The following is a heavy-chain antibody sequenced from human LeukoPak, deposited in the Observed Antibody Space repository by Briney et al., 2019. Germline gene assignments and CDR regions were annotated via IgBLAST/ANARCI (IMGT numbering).Heavy chain of an antibody. CDR2: ISYDGSNE. CDR3: ARDHRQVVLENWFDS. Sequence: PGGSLRLSCAASGFTFSAYPMHWVRQAPGKGLEWVAVISYDGSNEYYADSVKGRFTISRDNSRNTLHLQMNSLRPEDTAVYYCARDHRQVVLENWFDSWGQGTLVTVSS. J-gene: IGHJ5*01. CDR1: GFTFSAYP. D-gene: IGHD6-13*01. V-gene: IGHV3-30*04.